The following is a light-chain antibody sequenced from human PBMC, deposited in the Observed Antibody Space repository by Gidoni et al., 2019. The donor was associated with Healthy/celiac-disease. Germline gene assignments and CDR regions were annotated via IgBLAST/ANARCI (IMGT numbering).Light chain of an antibody. Sequence: DLQMTQSPSSLSASVGDRVTITCRASPSISSYLNWYQQKPGKAPKLLIYAASSLQSGVPSRFSGSGSGTDFTLTISSLQPDDFATYYCQQSYGVQPLTFGGGTKVEIK. CDR2: AAS. CDR1: PSISSY. V-gene: IGKV1-39*01. J-gene: IGKJ4*01. CDR3: QQSYGVQPLT.